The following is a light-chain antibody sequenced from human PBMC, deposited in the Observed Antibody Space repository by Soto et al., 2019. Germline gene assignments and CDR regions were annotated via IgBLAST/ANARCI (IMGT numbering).Light chain of an antibody. J-gene: IGLJ1*01. V-gene: IGLV2-8*01. CDR2: EVS. CDR1: SSEVGGYNY. Sequence: VLAQPPSPSGSPGQSVTISCTGTSSEVGGYNYVSWYQQHPGKAPKLMIYEVSKRPSGVPDRFSGSKPGNTASLTVSGLQAEDGADYYCSSYAGSNNFVFGTGTKSPS. CDR3: SSYAGSNNFV.